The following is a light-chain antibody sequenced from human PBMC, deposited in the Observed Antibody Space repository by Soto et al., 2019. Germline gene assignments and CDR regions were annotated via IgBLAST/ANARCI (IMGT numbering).Light chain of an antibody. CDR1: SSDGGGYNF. V-gene: IGLV2-14*01. CDR3: SSYRSSRTVI. J-gene: IGLJ2*01. CDR2: EVT. Sequence: QSALTQPASVSGSPGQSITISCTGNSSDGGGYNFVSWFQHHPGKAPKLLIYEVTNRPSGVSNRVAGSKSGNTASLSSSGLQAEDEADYFCSSYRSSRTVIFGGGTKLTVL.